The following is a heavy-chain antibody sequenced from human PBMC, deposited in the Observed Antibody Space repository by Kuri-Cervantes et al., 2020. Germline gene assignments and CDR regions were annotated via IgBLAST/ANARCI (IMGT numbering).Heavy chain of an antibody. CDR2: ISYDGSNK. CDR3: AKGGGWSSSLSYYFDS. Sequence: GGSLRLSCAASGFTFSSYGMHWVRQAPGKGLEWVAVISYDGSNKYYADSVKGRFTISRDNSKNTLYLQMNSLRAEDTAVYYCAKGGGWSSSLSYYFDSWGQGTLVTVSS. D-gene: IGHD6-6*01. J-gene: IGHJ4*02. CDR1: GFTFSSYG. V-gene: IGHV3-30*18.